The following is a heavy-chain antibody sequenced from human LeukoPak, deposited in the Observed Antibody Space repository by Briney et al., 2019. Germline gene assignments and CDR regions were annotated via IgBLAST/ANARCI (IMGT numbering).Heavy chain of an antibody. CDR2: ISATSSDI. CDR3: AKGLFSAYDKYLDS. V-gene: IGHV3-21*04. CDR1: GFAFESFT. Sequence: PGGSLRLSCAGSGFAFESFTMTWVRQAPGKGLEWVSLISATSSDINYAESVRGRFTISRDNAKNSLFLQMESPRVEDTAIYYCAKGLFSAYDKYLDSWGEGTLVTVSS. J-gene: IGHJ4*02. D-gene: IGHD5-12*01.